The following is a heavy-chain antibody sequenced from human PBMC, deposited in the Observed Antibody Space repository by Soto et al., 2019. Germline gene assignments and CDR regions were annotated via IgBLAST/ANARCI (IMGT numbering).Heavy chain of an antibody. Sequence: SETLSLTCAVSGYSISSGYYWGWIRQPPGKGLGRIGSIYHSGSTYYNPSLKSRVTISVDTSKNLFSLKLSSVTAADTAVYYCARGDSYYDFWSGYSPGPNWFDPWGQGTLVTVSS. D-gene: IGHD3-3*01. V-gene: IGHV4-38-2*01. CDR2: IYHSGST. CDR3: ARGDSYYDFWSGYSPGPNWFDP. J-gene: IGHJ5*02. CDR1: GYSISSGYY.